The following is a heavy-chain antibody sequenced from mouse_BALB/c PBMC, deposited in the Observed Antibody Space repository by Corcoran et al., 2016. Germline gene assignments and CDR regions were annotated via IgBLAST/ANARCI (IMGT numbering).Heavy chain of an antibody. CDR3: ARGSSGYVAWFAY. CDR2: INTYTGEP. V-gene: IGHV9-3-1*01. Sequence: QIQLVQSGPELKKPGETVKISCKASGYTFTNYGMNWVKQAPGKGLKWMGWINTYTGEPTYADDFKGRFAFSLETSASTAYLQINNLKNEDTATDFCARGSSGYVAWFAYWGQGTLVTVSA. J-gene: IGHJ3*01. D-gene: IGHD3-1*01. CDR1: GYTFTNYG.